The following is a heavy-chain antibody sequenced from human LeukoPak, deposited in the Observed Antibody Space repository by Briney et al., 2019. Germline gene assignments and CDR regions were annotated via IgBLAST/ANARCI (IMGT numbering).Heavy chain of an antibody. Sequence: PGRSLRLSCAASGFTFSSYGMHWVRQAPGKGLEWVAVISYDGSNKYYADSVKGRFTISRDNSKNTLYLQMNSLRAEDTAVYYCANFRASNDYWGQGTLVAVSS. CDR3: ANFRASNDY. J-gene: IGHJ4*02. CDR2: ISYDGSNK. D-gene: IGHD3-10*01. V-gene: IGHV3-30*18. CDR1: GFTFSSYG.